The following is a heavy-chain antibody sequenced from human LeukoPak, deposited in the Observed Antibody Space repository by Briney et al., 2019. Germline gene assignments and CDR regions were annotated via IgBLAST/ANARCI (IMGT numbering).Heavy chain of an antibody. J-gene: IGHJ4*02. D-gene: IGHD4-23*01. CDR3: ARGWVTVPVPFDY. V-gene: IGHV3-21*01. CDR1: GFSLTEYS. CDR2: ISSSSDYI. Sequence: GGSLRLSCAASGFSLTEYSVNWVRQAPGKGLEWVSSISSSSDYIYYADSVKGRFTISRDNAKNSLYLQMNSLRAEDTAVYYCARGWVTVPVPFDYWGQGTLVTVSS.